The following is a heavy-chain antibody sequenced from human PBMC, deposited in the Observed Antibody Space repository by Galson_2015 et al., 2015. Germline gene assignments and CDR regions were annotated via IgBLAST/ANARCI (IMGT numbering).Heavy chain of an antibody. Sequence: ETLSLTCTVSGASVSSGSYYWSWIRQPPGKGLEWIGYIYDSGRVNYNPSLKSRLTIATDTSNNQFSLKLSSVTAADTAVYYCASHLVVVATLNWGQGTLVTVSS. D-gene: IGHD2-15*01. CDR2: IYDSGRV. CDR3: ASHLVVVATLN. CDR1: GASVSSGSYY. V-gene: IGHV4-61*01. J-gene: IGHJ4*02.